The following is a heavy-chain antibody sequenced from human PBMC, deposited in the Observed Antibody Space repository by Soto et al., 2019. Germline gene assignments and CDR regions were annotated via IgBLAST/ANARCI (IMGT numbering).Heavy chain of an antibody. CDR2: IIPIFGTA. CDR1: GGTFSSYA. CDR3: ARGYGHYSYGYLSGGGMDV. V-gene: IGHV1-69*13. J-gene: IGHJ6*02. Sequence: EASVKVSCKASGGTFSSYAISWVRQAPGQGLEWMGGIIPIFGTANYAQKFQGRVTITADESTSTAYMELSSLRSEDTAVYYCARGYGHYSYGYLSGGGMDVCGQGTTVIVSS. D-gene: IGHD5-18*01.